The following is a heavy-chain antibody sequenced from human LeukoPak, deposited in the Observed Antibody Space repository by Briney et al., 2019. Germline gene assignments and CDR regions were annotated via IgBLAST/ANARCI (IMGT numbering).Heavy chain of an antibody. V-gene: IGHV3-30*02. Sequence: PGGSLRLSCAASGFTFNTYGMHWVRQAPGKGLEWVAFIQYDGSVEKQSDSVKGRFTISRDNSKNTLYLQMNGLRTEDTAMYYCATDKTPMDVWGKGTTVTVSS. J-gene: IGHJ6*03. CDR2: IQYDGSVE. CDR3: ATDKTPMDV. CDR1: GFTFNTYG.